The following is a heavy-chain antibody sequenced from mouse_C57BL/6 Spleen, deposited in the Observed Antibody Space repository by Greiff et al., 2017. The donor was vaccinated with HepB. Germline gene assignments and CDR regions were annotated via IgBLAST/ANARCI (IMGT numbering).Heavy chain of an antibody. CDR1: GYTFTSYW. Sequence: QVQLQQPGAELVMPGASVKLSCKASGYTFTSYWMHWVKQRPGQGLEWIGELDPSDSYTNYNQKFKGKSTLTVDKSSSTAYMPLSSLTSEDSAVYYCAVIYYDYDGGVWGQGTTLTVSS. J-gene: IGHJ2*01. V-gene: IGHV1-69*01. CDR2: LDPSDSYT. D-gene: IGHD2-4*01. CDR3: AVIYYDYDGGV.